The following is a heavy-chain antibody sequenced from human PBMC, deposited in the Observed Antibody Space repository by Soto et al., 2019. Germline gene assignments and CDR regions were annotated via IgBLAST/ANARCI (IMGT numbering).Heavy chain of an antibody. CDR1: GYTFTSYG. J-gene: IGHJ5*02. CDR2: ISAYNGNT. CDR3: AREGSSYSYDNWFDP. D-gene: IGHD6-13*01. Sequence: ASVKVSCKASGYTFTSYGISWVRQAPGQGLEWMGWISAYNGNTNYAQKLQGRVTMTTDTSTSTAYMELRSLRSDDTAVYYCAREGSSYSYDNWFDPWGQGTLVRVSA. V-gene: IGHV1-18*01.